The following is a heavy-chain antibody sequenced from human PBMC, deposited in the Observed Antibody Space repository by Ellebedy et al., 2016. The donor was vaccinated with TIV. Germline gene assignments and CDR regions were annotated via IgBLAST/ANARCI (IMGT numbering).Heavy chain of an antibody. V-gene: IGHV4-59*01. CDR2: IYYSGST. J-gene: IGHJ6*02. Sequence: SETLSLXXNVSGGYLRTYYWSWIRQSPGKGLEWIGYIYYSGSTGYNPSLKSRVTISVDTSKNQVSLKLRSVTAADTALYYCARALVASGKVTYHFGMDVWGPGTTVTVSS. CDR1: GGYLRTYY. CDR3: ARALVASGKVTYHFGMDV. D-gene: IGHD6-13*01.